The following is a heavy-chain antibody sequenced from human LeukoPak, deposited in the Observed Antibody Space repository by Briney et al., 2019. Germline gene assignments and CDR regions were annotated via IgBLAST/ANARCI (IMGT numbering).Heavy chain of an antibody. CDR1: RFTFSSYS. D-gene: IGHD1-26*01. CDR2: ISSSSSYI. CDR3: ARAPGSYYYFDY. V-gene: IGHV3-21*01. Sequence: GGSLRLSCAASRFTFSSYSMNWVRQAPGKGLEWVSSISSSSSYIYYADSVKGRFTISRDNAKNSLYLQMNSLRAEDTAVYYCARAPGSYYYFDYWGQGTLVTVSS. J-gene: IGHJ4*02.